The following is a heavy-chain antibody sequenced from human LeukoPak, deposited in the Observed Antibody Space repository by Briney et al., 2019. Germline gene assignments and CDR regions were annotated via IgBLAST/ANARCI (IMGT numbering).Heavy chain of an antibody. V-gene: IGHV1-2*02. CDR3: AREHYYDSSGYPKYYYMDV. D-gene: IGHD3-22*01. J-gene: IGHJ6*03. Sequence: ASVKVSCKASGYTFTGYYMHWVRQAPGPGLEWMGLINPNSGGTNYAQKFQGRVTMTRDADISTAYMELSRLRSDDTAVYYCAREHYYDSSGYPKYYYMDVWGKGTTVTISS. CDR2: INPNSGGT. CDR1: GYTFTGYY.